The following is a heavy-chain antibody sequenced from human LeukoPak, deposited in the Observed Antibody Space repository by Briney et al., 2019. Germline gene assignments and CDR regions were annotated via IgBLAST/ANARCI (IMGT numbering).Heavy chain of an antibody. D-gene: IGHD3-10*01. CDR2: ISGSGGST. J-gene: IGHJ5*02. CDR1: GFTFSGYW. V-gene: IGHV3-23*01. Sequence: GGSLRLSCAASGFTFSGYWMSWVRQAPGKGLEWVSAISGSGGSTYYADSVKGRFTISRDNSKNTLYLQMNSLRAEDTAVYYCAKEALLLWFGEFPNNWFDPWGQGTLVTVSS. CDR3: AKEALLLWFGEFPNNWFDP.